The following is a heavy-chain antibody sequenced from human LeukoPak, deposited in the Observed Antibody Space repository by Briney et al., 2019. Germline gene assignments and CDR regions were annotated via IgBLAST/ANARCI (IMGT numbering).Heavy chain of an antibody. CDR1: GFTFSTYS. D-gene: IGHD6-6*01. CDR3: ARNTSSSPPYWYYGMDV. V-gene: IGHV3-30-3*01. J-gene: IGHJ6*02. CDR2: ISYEASNQ. Sequence: GRSLRLSSAAFGFTFSTYSIQWVGPAPGPGLEWVLSISYEASNQYYAHSVKGRFTTSTDNSKSPLYLQMSSLRAENTAVYYFARNTSSSPPYWYYGMDVWGQGTTVTVSS.